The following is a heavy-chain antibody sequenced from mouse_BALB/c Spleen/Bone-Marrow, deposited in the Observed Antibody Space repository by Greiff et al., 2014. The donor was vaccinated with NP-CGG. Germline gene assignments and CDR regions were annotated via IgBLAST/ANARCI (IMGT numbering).Heavy chain of an antibody. Sequence: VQLQQSGAELVKPGASVKLSCKTSGYTFTNYWIQWVKQRPGQGLGWIGEIFPGIGTTYYNEKFKGKATLTIDTSSSTAYMQLSSLTSADSAVYFCARGGNYGYWGQGTTLTVSS. V-gene: IGHV1S132*01. J-gene: IGHJ2*01. CDR3: ARGGNYGY. D-gene: IGHD2-1*01. CDR2: IFPGIGTT. CDR1: GYTFTNYW.